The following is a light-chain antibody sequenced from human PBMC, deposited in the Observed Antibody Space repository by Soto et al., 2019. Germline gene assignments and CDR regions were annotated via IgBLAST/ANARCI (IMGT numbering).Light chain of an antibody. V-gene: IGKV3-11*01. Sequence: EVVLTKSPATLCLSPGERATLSCRGSQSVSTYLAWYQQKPGQAPRLLIYDASNRATGIPARFSGSGSATDFTLTISSLEPEDFAVYYCQQRSSWITFGQGTRLEIK. J-gene: IGKJ5*01. CDR1: QSVSTY. CDR3: QQRSSWIT. CDR2: DAS.